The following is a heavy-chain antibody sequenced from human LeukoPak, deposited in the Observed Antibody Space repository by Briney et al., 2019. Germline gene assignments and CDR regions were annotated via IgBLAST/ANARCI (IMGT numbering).Heavy chain of an antibody. Sequence: GASVKVSCKASGYTFNTYGITWVRQAPGQGLEWMGWISGYNGKTKYAQKLQDRVTMTTDTSTTTAYMELRSLRSDDTAVYYCARDRYYYDSSSYFSAFDTWGQGTMVTVSS. J-gene: IGHJ3*02. CDR2: ISGYNGKT. CDR1: GYTFNTYG. CDR3: ARDRYYYDSSSYFSAFDT. V-gene: IGHV1-18*01. D-gene: IGHD3-22*01.